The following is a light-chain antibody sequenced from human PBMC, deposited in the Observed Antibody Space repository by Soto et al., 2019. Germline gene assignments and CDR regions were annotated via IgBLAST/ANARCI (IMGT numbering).Light chain of an antibody. Sequence: VLTQPPSVSGAPGQRVTISCTGSSSNIGAGYDVHWYQHLPGTAPKLLIYANTNRPSGVPDRFSGFKSGTSASLAITGLRAEDEADYYCQSYDSSLSGYVFGTGTKLTVL. CDR3: QSYDSSLSGYV. V-gene: IGLV1-40*01. J-gene: IGLJ1*01. CDR1: SSNIGAGYD. CDR2: ANT.